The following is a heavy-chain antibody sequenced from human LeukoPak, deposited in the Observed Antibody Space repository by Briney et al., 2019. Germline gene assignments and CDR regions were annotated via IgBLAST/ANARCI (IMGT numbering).Heavy chain of an antibody. Sequence: SETLSLTCTVSGGSISSGDYYWSWIRQPPGKGVEWIGYIYYSGSTYYNPSLKSRVTISVDTSKNQFSLKLSSVTAADTAVYYCARAVIGVRGVILSLYDAFDIWGQGTMVTVSS. V-gene: IGHV4-30-4*01. CDR3: ARAVIGVRGVILSLYDAFDI. CDR2: IYYSGST. CDR1: GGSISSGDYY. J-gene: IGHJ3*02. D-gene: IGHD3-10*01.